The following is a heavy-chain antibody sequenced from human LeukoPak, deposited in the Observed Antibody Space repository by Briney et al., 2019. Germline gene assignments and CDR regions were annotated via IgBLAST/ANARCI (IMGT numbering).Heavy chain of an antibody. CDR1: GGSISSSSYY. V-gene: IGHV4-39*07. Sequence: PSETLSLTCTASGGSISSSSYYWGWIRQPPGKGLEWIGSIYYSGSTYYNPSLKSRVTISVDTSKNQFSLKLSSVTAADTAVYYCARGGTYYYGSGSYYNPWGAFDIWGQGTMVTVSS. CDR3: ARGGTYYYGSGSYYNPWGAFDI. CDR2: IYYSGST. J-gene: IGHJ3*02. D-gene: IGHD3-10*01.